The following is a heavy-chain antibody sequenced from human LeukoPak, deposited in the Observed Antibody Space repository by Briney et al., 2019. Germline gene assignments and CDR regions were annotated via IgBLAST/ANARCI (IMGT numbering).Heavy chain of an antibody. J-gene: IGHJ4*02. Sequence: PGGSLRLSCAASGFTLRRYWMHWVRQAPGKGLVGVSRINRYGSTTNYADSVKGRFPISKDTAKNTLYLQMNSLRADDTAVYYCARDGGTGTTAYWGQGTLVTVSS. V-gene: IGHV3-74*01. CDR3: ARDGGTGTTAY. D-gene: IGHD1-1*01. CDR2: INRYGSTT. CDR1: GFTLRRYW.